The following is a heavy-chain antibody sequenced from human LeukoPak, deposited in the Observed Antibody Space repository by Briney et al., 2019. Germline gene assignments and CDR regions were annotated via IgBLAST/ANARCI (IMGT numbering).Heavy chain of an antibody. CDR1: GFTFSSYN. J-gene: IGHJ4*02. V-gene: IGHV3-21*04. Sequence: GGSLRLSCAASGFTFSSYNMNWVRQAPGKGLEWVSSISSSSTYIYFADSVKGRFTISRDNAKNTLYLQMNSLRAEDTAVYYCAKGFYGDYVGSSPPFDYWGQGTLVTVSS. CDR2: ISSSSTYI. D-gene: IGHD4-17*01. CDR3: AKGFYGDYVGSSPPFDY.